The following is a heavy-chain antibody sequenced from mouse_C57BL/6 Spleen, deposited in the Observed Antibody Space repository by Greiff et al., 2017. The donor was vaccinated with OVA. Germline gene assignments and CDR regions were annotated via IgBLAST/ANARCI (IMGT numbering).Heavy chain of an antibody. CDR2: IRLKSDNYAT. D-gene: IGHD2-1*01. Sequence: EVMLVESGGGLVQPGGSLKLSCVASGFTFSNYWMNWVRQSPEKGLEWVAQIRLKSDNYATHYAESVKGRFTISRDDSKSSVYLQMNNLRAEDTGIYYCTAYGNPGSYFDYWGQGTTLTVSS. CDR3: TAYGNPGSYFDY. V-gene: IGHV6-3*01. CDR1: GFTFSNYW. J-gene: IGHJ2*01.